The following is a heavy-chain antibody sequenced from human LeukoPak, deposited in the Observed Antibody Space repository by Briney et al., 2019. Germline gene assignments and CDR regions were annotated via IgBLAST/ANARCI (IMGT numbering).Heavy chain of an antibody. CDR1: GYTFTGFY. D-gene: IGHD3-10*01. Sequence: ASVTVSCKTSGYTFTGFYIHWVRQAPGQGLEWMGWINPNTGGTNFAQKFQGRVTMITDTSISTAYMDLRRLTSDDTAVYYCAREGDFNGSGRGDSWGQGTLVIVSS. CDR2: INPNTGGT. V-gene: IGHV1-2*02. CDR3: AREGDFNGSGRGDS. J-gene: IGHJ4*02.